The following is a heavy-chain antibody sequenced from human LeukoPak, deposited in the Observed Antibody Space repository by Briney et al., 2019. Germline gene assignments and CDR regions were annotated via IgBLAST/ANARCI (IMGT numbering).Heavy chain of an antibody. J-gene: IGHJ5*02. CDR2: MNPNSGNT. CDR1: GYPFIGYH. V-gene: IGHV1-8*01. CDR3: ARGLVGASTRLNWFDP. Sequence: ASVKVSCKTSGYPFIGYHINWVRQATGQGLEWMGWMNPNSGNTGYAQKFQGRVTMTRNTSISTAYMELSSLRSEDTAVYYCARGLVGASTRLNWFDPWGQGTLVTVSS. D-gene: IGHD1-26*01.